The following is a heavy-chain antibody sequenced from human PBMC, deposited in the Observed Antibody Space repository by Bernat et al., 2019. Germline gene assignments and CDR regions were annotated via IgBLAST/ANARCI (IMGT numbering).Heavy chain of an antibody. D-gene: IGHD4-17*01. Sequence: QVQLVESGGGVVQPGRSLRLSCAASGFTFRRYGMHWVRQAPGKGLEWVAVISNDGNNTYYGDSVKGRFTISRENSKNTLYLQMNSLRTEDTAMFYCAKSAYGDNALGYYFDYWGQGTMVTVSS. CDR1: GFTFRRYG. J-gene: IGHJ4*03. CDR3: AKSAYGDNALGYYFDY. V-gene: IGHV3-30*18. CDR2: ISNDGNNT.